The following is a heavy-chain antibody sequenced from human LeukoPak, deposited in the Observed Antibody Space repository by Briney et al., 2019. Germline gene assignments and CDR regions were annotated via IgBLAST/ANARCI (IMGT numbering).Heavy chain of an antibody. CDR3: ASGGVMVRESGTNPYYFDY. J-gene: IGHJ4*02. D-gene: IGHD3-10*01. CDR2: MYNSGST. Sequence: SESLSLTCTASHGSISSYSWSWIRQTPEKGLEWIGYMYNSGSTNYNPSLKSRVTISVDTAKNQSSLKLRSVTAADTAVYYCASGGVMVRESGTNPYYFDYWGQGTLVTVSS. V-gene: IGHV4-59*01. CDR1: HGSISSYS.